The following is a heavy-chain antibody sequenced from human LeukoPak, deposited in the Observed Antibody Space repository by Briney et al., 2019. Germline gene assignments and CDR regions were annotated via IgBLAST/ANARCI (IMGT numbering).Heavy chain of an antibody. CDR2: INPNSGGT. D-gene: IGHD2-2*01. CDR1: GYTFTCYY. CDR3: ACPSYDSTSCYGWFDP. V-gene: IGHV1-2*02. Sequence: GASVKVSCKASGYTFTCYYMHWVRQAPGQGLEWMGCINPNSGGTNYAQKFQGRVTMTRDTYISTAYMELSRLRSDDTAVYYCACPSYDSTSCYGWFDPWGQGTLVTVSS. J-gene: IGHJ5*02.